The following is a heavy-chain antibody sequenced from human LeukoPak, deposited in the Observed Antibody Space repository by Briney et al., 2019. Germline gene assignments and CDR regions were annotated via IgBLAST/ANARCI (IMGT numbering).Heavy chain of an antibody. D-gene: IGHD3-10*01. J-gene: IGHJ4*02. CDR1: GFTFSDYY. CDR3: ARDSGQRVDTMVRGAPDY. Sequence: PGGSLRLSCAASGFTFSDYYMSWIRQAPGKGLEWVSYISSSGSFIYYADSVKGRFTISRDNAKNSLYLHMNSLRAEDTAVYYCARDSGQRVDTMVRGAPDYWGQGTLVTVSS. CDR2: ISSSGSFI. V-gene: IGHV3-11*01.